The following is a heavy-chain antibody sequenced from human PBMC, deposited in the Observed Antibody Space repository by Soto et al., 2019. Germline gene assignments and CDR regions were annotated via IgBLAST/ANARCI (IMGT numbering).Heavy chain of an antibody. J-gene: IGHJ4*02. CDR1: GYDFTISF. CDR2: ISAYNGNT. D-gene: IGHD6-13*01. V-gene: IGHV1-18*04. CDR3: ARDGYSTNFAY. Sequence: VKVSCKTSGYDFTISFIHWVRQAPGQGLEWMGWISAYNGNTNYAQKLQGRVTMTTDTSTSTAYMELRSLRSDDTAVYYCARDGYSTNFAYWGQGTLVTVSS.